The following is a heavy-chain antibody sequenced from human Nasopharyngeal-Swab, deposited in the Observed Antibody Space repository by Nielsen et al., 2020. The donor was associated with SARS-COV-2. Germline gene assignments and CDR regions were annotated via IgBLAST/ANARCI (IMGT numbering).Heavy chain of an antibody. D-gene: IGHD3-3*01. CDR1: GFTFSSYD. J-gene: IGHJ6*02. CDR2: IGTAGDT. Sequence: GESLKISCAASGFTFSSYDMHWVRQATGKGLEWVSAIGTAGDTYHPGSVKGRFTISRENAKNSLYLQMNSLRAEDTAVYYCARGGTYYDFWSGYYNYYYGMDVWGQGTTVTVSS. CDR3: ARGGTYYDFWSGYYNYYYGMDV. V-gene: IGHV3-13*04.